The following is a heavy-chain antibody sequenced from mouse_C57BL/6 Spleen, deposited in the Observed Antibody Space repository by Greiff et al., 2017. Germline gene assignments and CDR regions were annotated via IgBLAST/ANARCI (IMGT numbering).Heavy chain of an antibody. CDR3: ARDGFAY. Sequence: EVKVEESGPGLVKPSQSLSLTCSVTGYSITSGYYWNWIRQFPGNKLEWMGYISYDGSNNYNPSLKNRISITRDTSKNQFFLKLNSVTTEDTATYYCARDGFAYWGQGTLVTVSA. J-gene: IGHJ3*01. CDR1: GYSITSGYY. V-gene: IGHV3-6*01. CDR2: ISYDGSN.